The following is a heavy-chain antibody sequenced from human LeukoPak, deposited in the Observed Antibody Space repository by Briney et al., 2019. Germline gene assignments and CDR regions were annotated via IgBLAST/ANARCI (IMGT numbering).Heavy chain of an antibody. CDR1: GGSFSGYY. V-gene: IGHV4-34*01. D-gene: IGHD5-24*01. Sequence: KPSETLSLTCAVYGGSFSGYYWSWIRQPPGKGLEWIGEINHSGSTNYNPSLKSRVTISVDTSKNQFSLKLSSVTAADTAVYYCARREAAFDIWGQGTMVTVSS. CDR3: ARREAAFDI. J-gene: IGHJ3*02. CDR2: INHSGST.